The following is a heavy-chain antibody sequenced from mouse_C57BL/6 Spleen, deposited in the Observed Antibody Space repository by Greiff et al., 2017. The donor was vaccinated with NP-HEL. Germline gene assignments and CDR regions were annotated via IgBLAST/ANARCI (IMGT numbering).Heavy chain of an antibody. CDR3: ARIPHYSRDY. D-gene: IGHD1-2*01. CDR1: GYTFTSYG. V-gene: IGHV1-81*01. CDR2: IYPRSGTT. Sequence: QVQLQQSGAELARPGASVKLSCKASGYTFTSYGISWVKQRTGQGLEWIGEIYPRSGTTYYNEKFKGKATLTADKSYSTAYMELRSLTSEDSAVYFCARIPHYSRDYWGQGTSVTVSS. J-gene: IGHJ4*01.